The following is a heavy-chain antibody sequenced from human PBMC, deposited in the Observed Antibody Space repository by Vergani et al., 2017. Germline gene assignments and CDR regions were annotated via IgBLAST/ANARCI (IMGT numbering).Heavy chain of an antibody. J-gene: IGHJ6*03. CDR3: ARDLTGILYDGFYRDV. V-gene: IGHV3-21*01. D-gene: IGHD1-20*01. CDR2: IDSSSTYL. Sequence: ELLLVESGGGLVKPGGSLSLSCASSVLTFITYSMTWVRQAPGKGLEWVSSIDSSSTYLYYADSLKGRFTISRDNAKNSLYLQMNSLRVEDTAVYFCARDLTGILYDGFYRDVWGKGTTVTVSS. CDR1: VLTFITYS.